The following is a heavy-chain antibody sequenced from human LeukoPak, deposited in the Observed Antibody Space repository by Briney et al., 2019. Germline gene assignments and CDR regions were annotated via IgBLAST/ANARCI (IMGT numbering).Heavy chain of an antibody. CDR3: TRETSSRYFDY. J-gene: IGHJ4*02. CDR1: GYTFTGYY. CDR2: MNPNSGRT. Sequence: ASVMVSCKASGYTFTGYYIHWVRQATGQGLEWMGWMNPNSGRTGYAQNFQGRITITRNTSISTAYMELSSLRSEDTAVYYYTRETSSRYFDYWGQGTLVTVSS. V-gene: IGHV1-8*03.